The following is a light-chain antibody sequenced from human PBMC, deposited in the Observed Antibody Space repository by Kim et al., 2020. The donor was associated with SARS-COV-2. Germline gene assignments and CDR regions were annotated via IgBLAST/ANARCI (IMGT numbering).Light chain of an antibody. V-gene: IGLV3-19*01. Sequence: SSELTQDPAVSVALGQTVRITCQGDSLRSYYATWYQQKPGQAPIVVIYVKNNRPSGIPDRFSGSSSGDTASLTITGTQAGDEADYYCNSRGSNDNVLFGGGTQLTVL. CDR3: NSRGSNDNVL. CDR1: SLRSYY. J-gene: IGLJ2*01. CDR2: VKN.